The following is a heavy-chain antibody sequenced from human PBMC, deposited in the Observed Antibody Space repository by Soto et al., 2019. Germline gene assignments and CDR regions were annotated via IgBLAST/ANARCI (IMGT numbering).Heavy chain of an antibody. Sequence: GASAQVSCKASASTFTSYGINWVRQAPGQRLEWMGWISAYNGNTNYAQKLQGRVTMTTDTSTSTAYMELRSLRSDDTAVYYCARDPGITIFGVVMDYMDVWGKGTTVTVS. D-gene: IGHD3-3*01. CDR1: ASTFTSYG. CDR2: ISAYNGNT. J-gene: IGHJ6*03. CDR3: ARDPGITIFGVVMDYMDV. V-gene: IGHV1-18*01.